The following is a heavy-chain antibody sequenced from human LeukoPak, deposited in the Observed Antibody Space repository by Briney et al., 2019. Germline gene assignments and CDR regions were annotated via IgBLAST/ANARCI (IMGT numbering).Heavy chain of an antibody. CDR3: ARDANAGWFDP. CDR2: IYHSGST. V-gene: IGHV4-4*02. J-gene: IGHJ5*02. CDR1: GGSISSSYW. Sequence: PSGTLSLTCAVSGGSISSSYWWTWVRQPPGKGLEWIGSIYHSGSTYYNPSLKSRVTISVDTSKNQFSLKLSSVTAADTAVYYCARDANAGWFDPWGQGTLVTVSS.